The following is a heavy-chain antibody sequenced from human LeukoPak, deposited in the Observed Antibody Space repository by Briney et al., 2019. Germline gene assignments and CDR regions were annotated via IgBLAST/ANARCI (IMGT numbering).Heavy chain of an antibody. V-gene: IGHV3-33*01. J-gene: IGHJ3*02. CDR1: GFTFSIYA. CDR2: IWSDGSNK. CDR3: ARAAGPYYVTNTRRPFDI. D-gene: IGHD3-10*02. Sequence: GGSLRLSCAASGFTFSIYAMHWVRQAPGKGLEWVVDIWSDGSNKYYADSVKGRFTISRDKSKNTVFLQMDSLRAEDTAVYSCARAAGPYYVTNTRRPFDIWGQGTRITVSS.